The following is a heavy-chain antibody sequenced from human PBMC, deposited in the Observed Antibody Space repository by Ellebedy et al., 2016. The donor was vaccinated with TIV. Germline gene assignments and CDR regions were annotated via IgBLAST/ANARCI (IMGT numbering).Heavy chain of an antibody. Sequence: GGSLRLXXAASGFTFSSYAVSWVRQAPGKGLVWVSRINSDGSSTSYADSVKGRFTISRDNAKNSLYLQLNSLRAEDTAVYYCARDSSYCRSSDCRGDAYDLWGQGTVVTVSS. V-gene: IGHV3-74*01. CDR1: GFTFSSYA. D-gene: IGHD2-21*02. J-gene: IGHJ3*01. CDR2: INSDGSST. CDR3: ARDSSYCRSSDCRGDAYDL.